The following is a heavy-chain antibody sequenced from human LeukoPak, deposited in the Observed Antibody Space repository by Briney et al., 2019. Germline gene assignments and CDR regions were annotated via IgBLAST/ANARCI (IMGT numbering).Heavy chain of an antibody. V-gene: IGHV3-48*01. D-gene: IGHD2-2*02. J-gene: IGHJ4*02. CDR3: ASCYPGYCSSTSCYRGGYFDY. CDR1: GFTFSSYS. Sequence: PGGSLRLSCAASGFTFSSYSMNWVRQAPGKGLEGVSYISSSSSTIYYADSVKGRFTISKDNAKNSLYLQLNSLRAEDTAVYYCASCYPGYCSSTSCYRGGYFDYWGQGTLVTVSS. CDR2: ISSSSSTI.